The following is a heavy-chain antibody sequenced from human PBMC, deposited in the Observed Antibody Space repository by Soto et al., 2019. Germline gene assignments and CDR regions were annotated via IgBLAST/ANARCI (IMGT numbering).Heavy chain of an antibody. V-gene: IGHV4-39*01. CDR2: IFYSGST. CDR3: ARNGTPFWSNDHPRGFFDY. D-gene: IGHD3-3*01. CDR1: GDSMRSSSYY. J-gene: IGHJ4*02. Sequence: PSETLSLTCTVSGDSMRSSSYYWVWIRQPPGKALEWIGSIFYSGSTSYNPSLRSRVAMSVDTSKNEFSLEINFVTAADTAVYYCARNGTPFWSNDHPRGFFDYGGQGALVTVPS.